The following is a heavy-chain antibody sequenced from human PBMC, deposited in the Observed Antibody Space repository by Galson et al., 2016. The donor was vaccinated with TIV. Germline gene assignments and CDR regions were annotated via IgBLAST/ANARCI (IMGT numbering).Heavy chain of an antibody. J-gene: IGHJ6*02. CDR3: ARQLPFYSDTSTDDQNPDV. V-gene: IGHV1-18*01. D-gene: IGHD3-22*01. CDR1: GYTFNNYG. CDR2: INAYNGNT. Sequence: SVKVSCKASGYTFNNYGVSWVRQAPGQGPEWMGWINAYNGNTNYAQKLQGRVTMTTDTSTSTAYMELRSLRSDDTAVYYCARQLPFYSDTSTDDQNPDVWGQGTTVTVSS.